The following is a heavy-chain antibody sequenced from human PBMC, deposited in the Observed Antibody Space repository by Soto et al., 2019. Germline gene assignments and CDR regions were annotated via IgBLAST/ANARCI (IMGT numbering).Heavy chain of an antibody. D-gene: IGHD6-13*01. CDR2: ISSISSYI. J-gene: IGHJ4*02. CDR3: ARDLWQQLGTWAFDY. V-gene: IGHV3-21*01. Sequence: PGGSLRLSCAASGFTFSSYSMNWVRQAPGKGLEWVSSISSISSYIYYAGSLKGRVTISRDNAKNSLYLQMNSLRAEDTAVYYCARDLWQQLGTWAFDYWGQGTLVTVSS. CDR1: GFTFSSYS.